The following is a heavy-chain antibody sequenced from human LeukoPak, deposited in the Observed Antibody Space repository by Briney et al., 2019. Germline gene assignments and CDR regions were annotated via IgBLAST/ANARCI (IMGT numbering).Heavy chain of an antibody. CDR1: GGSISSYY. CDR2: IYYNGYT. J-gene: IGHJ3*02. V-gene: IGHV4-59*01. D-gene: IGHD6-13*01. CDR3: ARGRRGSSWDAFDI. Sequence: SETLSLTCTVSGGSISSYYWSWIRQPPGKGLEWIGYIYYNGYTNYNPSLKSRVTISVDTSNNEFSLKLSSVTAADTAVFYCARGRRGSSWDAFDIWGQGTMVTVSS.